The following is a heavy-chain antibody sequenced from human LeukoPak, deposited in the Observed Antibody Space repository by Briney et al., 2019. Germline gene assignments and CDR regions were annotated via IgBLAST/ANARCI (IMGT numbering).Heavy chain of an antibody. V-gene: IGHV1-24*01. CDR1: GYTLTELS. CDR2: FDPEDGET. D-gene: IGHD4-23*01. CDR3: ATRGGNSIYFDY. J-gene: IGHJ4*02. Sequence: VASVKVSCKVSGYTLTELSMHWVRQAHGQGLERMGGFDPEDGETIYAQKFQGRVTMTEDTSTDTAYMELSSLGSEDTAVYYCATRGGNSIYFDYWGQGTLVTVSS.